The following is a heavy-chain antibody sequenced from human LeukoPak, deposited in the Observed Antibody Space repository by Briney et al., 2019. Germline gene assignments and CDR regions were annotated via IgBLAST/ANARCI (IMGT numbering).Heavy chain of an antibody. V-gene: IGHV4-4*02. Sequence: SETLSLTCAVSGGSISSSNWWSWVRQPPGKGLEWIGEIYHSGSTNYNPSLKSRVTISVDKSKNQFSLKLSSVTAADTAVYYCARESYYDSSGYYGYFDYWGQGTLVTVSS. D-gene: IGHD3-22*01. J-gene: IGHJ4*02. CDR3: ARESYYDSSGYYGYFDY. CDR1: GGSISSSNW. CDR2: IYHSGST.